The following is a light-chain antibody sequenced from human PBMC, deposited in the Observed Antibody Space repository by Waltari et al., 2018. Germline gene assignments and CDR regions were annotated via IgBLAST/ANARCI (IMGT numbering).Light chain of an antibody. V-gene: IGKV2-30*02. Sequence: DVVLTQSPLSLPVTLGQPASISCRSSQSLVHSDGNIYLNWFQQRPGQSPRRLIYKVSDRDSVVPDRFSGSGSGTDFTLKISRVEAEDAVVYYCMQGAHWPITFGQGTRLEIK. CDR2: KVS. CDR3: MQGAHWPIT. CDR1: QSLVHSDGNIY. J-gene: IGKJ5*01.